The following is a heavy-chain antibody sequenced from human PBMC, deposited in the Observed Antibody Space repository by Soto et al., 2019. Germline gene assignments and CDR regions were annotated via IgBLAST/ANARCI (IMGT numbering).Heavy chain of an antibody. V-gene: IGHV3-23*01. CDR1: GITFSISA. D-gene: IGHD3-22*01. Sequence: PGGSLRLSCVASGITFSISAMTWVRQAPGKGLEWVSAIRADGTDTHYADSVKARFSISRGNSKNTLYLQMSSLKAEDTAVYYSANWYDNSAYYYNYWGQGILVTVSS. CDR3: ANWYDNSAYYYNY. CDR2: IRADGTDT. J-gene: IGHJ4*02.